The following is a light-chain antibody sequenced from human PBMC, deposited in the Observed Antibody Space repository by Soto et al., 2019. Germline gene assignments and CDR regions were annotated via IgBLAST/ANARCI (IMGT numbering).Light chain of an antibody. J-gene: IGLJ1*01. V-gene: IGLV2-14*01. CDR1: SSDVGDNNY. CDR2: DVT. CDR3: SSYTSSSTLYA. Sequence: QSALTQPPSVSGSPGQSITISCTGTSSDVGDNNYVSWYQQHPGKAPQLMIYDVTHRPSGISNRFSGSKSGNTASLTISGLQAEDEDDYYCSSYTSSSTLYAFGTGTKLTVL.